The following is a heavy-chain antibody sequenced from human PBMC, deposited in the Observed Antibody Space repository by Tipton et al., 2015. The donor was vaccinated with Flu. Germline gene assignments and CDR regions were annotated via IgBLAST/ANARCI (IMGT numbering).Heavy chain of an antibody. CDR2: IYYSGYT. CDR3: ARGDYGDYDHEADGFDI. D-gene: IGHD4-17*01. J-gene: IGHJ3*02. V-gene: IGHV4-4*02. CDR1: GSSVNSNNW. Sequence: TLSLTCAVSGSSVNSNNWWNWVRQAPGKGLEWIGEIYYSGYTNYNPSLKSRVTISLDKSKNQFSLKLTSVTAADTAMYYCARGDYGDYDHEADGFDIWGQGTLVTVSA.